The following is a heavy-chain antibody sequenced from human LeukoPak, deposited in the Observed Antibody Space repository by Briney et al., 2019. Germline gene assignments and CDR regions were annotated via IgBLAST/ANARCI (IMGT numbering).Heavy chain of an antibody. V-gene: IGHV3-74*01. CDR3: ARGSGIITGIDE. D-gene: IGHD6-25*01. J-gene: IGHJ4*02. Sequence: GGSLRLSCAVSGFTLSSYWMHWVRQLPGKGLVWVSRINSDGSGISYAGSVKGRFTISRDNAKNTLYLQMNSLRAEDTAVYYCARGSGIITGIDEWGQGTLVTVSS. CDR1: GFTLSSYW. CDR2: INSDGSGI.